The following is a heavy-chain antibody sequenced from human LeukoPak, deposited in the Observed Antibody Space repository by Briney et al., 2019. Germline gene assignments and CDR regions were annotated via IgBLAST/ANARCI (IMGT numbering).Heavy chain of an antibody. D-gene: IGHD3-22*01. J-gene: IGHJ4*02. CDR2: ISAYNGNT. CDR3: ARDMYYYDSSGYYNFDY. CDR1: GYTFTSYG. V-gene: IGHV1-18*01. Sequence: GASVKVSCKASGYTFTSYGISWVRQAPGQGLEWMGWISAYNGNTNYAQKLQGRVTMTTDTSTSTAYMELRSLRSDDTAVYYCARDMYYYDSSGYYNFDYWGQGTLVTVSS.